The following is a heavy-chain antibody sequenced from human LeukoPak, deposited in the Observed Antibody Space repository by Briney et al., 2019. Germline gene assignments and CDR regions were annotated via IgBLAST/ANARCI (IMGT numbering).Heavy chain of an antibody. V-gene: IGHV3-48*04. CDR3: VARGGWARFDY. CDR1: GFTFSSYS. Sequence: PGGSLRLSCAASGFTFSSYSMNWVRQAPGKGLEWVSYITDDSLTMYYTDSVKGRFSISRDNAKNSLYLQMNSLRAEDTAVYYCVARGGWARFDYWGQGTLVTVSS. J-gene: IGHJ4*02. D-gene: IGHD6-19*01. CDR2: ITDDSLTM.